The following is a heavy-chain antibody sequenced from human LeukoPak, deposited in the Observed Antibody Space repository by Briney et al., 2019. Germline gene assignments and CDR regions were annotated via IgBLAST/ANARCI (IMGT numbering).Heavy chain of an antibody. CDR2: INPNSGGT. J-gene: IGHJ4*02. CDR1: GYTFTDYY. V-gene: IGHV1-2*02. Sequence: VASVKVSCKASGYTFTDYYIHWVRQAPGQGLEWMGWINPNSGGTNYAQKFQGRVTMTRDTSISTAYMELSRLRSDDTAVYYCAREGNYDILTGYYTWGQGTLVTVSS. D-gene: IGHD3-9*01. CDR3: AREGNYDILTGYYT.